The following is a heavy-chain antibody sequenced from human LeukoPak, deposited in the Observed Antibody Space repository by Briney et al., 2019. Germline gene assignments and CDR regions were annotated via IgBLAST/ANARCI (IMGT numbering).Heavy chain of an antibody. V-gene: IGHV4-39*01. J-gene: IGHJ4*02. Sequence: SETLSLTYTVSGGSISSSSYYWGWIRQPPGKGPRWIGTIYYSGSTYYNPSLKSRVTISVDTSKNQFSLKLSSVTAADTAVYYCARHDGNTWSSSFDYWGQGALVTVSS. CDR1: GGSISSSSYY. D-gene: IGHD6-13*01. CDR3: ARHDGNTWSSSFDY. CDR2: IYYSGST.